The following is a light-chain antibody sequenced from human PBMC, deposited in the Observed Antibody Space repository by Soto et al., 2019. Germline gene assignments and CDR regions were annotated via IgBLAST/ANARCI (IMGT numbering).Light chain of an antibody. CDR1: RSNIGSNS. CDR3: AAWDDSLNGRYV. Sequence: HSVLTQPHSASGTPVERVTISCSGDRSNIGSNSVNWYQQLPGTAPKLLIYSNNQRPSGVPDRFSGSKSGTSASLAISGLQSEDEADYYCAAWDDSLNGRYVFGTGTKVTVL. V-gene: IGLV1-44*01. CDR2: SNN. J-gene: IGLJ1*01.